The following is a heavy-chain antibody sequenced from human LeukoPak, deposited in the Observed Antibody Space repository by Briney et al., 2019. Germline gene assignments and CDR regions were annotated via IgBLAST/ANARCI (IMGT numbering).Heavy chain of an antibody. D-gene: IGHD3-22*01. Sequence: GGSLRLSCAGSGFIFNNYAMHWVRQPPGKGLEWVSAISNNGGYTYYADSVQGRFTISRDNSKNTLYLQMNSLRAEDTAVYYCAKDTIRDYYDSSGYQVIDYWGQGTLVTVSS. V-gene: IGHV3-23*01. CDR1: GFIFNNYA. J-gene: IGHJ4*02. CDR3: AKDTIRDYYDSSGYQVIDY. CDR2: ISNNGGYT.